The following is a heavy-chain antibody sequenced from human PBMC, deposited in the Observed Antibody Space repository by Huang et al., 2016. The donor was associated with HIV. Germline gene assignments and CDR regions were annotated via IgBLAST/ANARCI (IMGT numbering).Heavy chain of an antibody. J-gene: IGHJ4*02. Sequence: QVQLLQSGAEVKKPGSSVKVSCKASGGPFRSYSIAWVRQAPGQGLEWVASVMPVFESPNYAQKLQGRVRVTADESTSTVYMELRDRRPDDTAVYFCARGSLEYSVSSSLDYWGQGTHVTVSS. CDR1: GGPFRSYS. CDR2: VMPVFESP. V-gene: IGHV1-69*13. D-gene: IGHD4-4*01. CDR3: ARGSLEYSVSSSLDY.